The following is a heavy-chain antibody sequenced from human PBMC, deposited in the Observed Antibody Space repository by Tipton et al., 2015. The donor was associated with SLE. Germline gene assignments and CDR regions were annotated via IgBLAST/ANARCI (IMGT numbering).Heavy chain of an antibody. CDR2: IYYSGST. Sequence: TLSLTCTVSGDSISSSSYYWGWIRQSPGKGLEWIGNIYYSGSTYYNPSLKSRVTMSVHTSKTQFSLKLSSVTAADTAVYYCARARSIIVGPSAIERAFHHWGQGTLVTVSS. CDR1: GDSISSSSYY. D-gene: IGHD2-2*01. J-gene: IGHJ1*01. V-gene: IGHV4-39*07. CDR3: ARARSIIVGPSAIERAFHH.